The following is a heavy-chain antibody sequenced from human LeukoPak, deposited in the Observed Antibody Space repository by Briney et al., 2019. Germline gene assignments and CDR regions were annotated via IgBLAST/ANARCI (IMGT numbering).Heavy chain of an antibody. CDR3: ARHESDHRSSTSCPFDY. CDR2: IYHSGST. V-gene: IGHV4-38-2*01. CDR1: GYSISSGYY. J-gene: IGHJ4*02. Sequence: SETLSLTCAVSGYSISSGYYWGWIRQPPGKGLEWIGSIYHSGSTYYNPSLKSRVTISVDTSKNQFSLKLSSVTAADTAVYYCARHESDHRSSTSCPFDYWGQGTLVTVSS. D-gene: IGHD2-2*01.